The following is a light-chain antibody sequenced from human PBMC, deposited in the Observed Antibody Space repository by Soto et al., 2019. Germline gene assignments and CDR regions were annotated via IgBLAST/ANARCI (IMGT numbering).Light chain of an antibody. J-gene: IGKJ1*01. V-gene: IGKV3-20*01. CDR2: GAS. CDR1: QSVSSSY. Sequence: EIVLTQSPGTLSLSPGERATLSCRASQSVSSSYLAWYQQKPGQAPRLLIYGASSRATGIPDRFSGSGSGTDFTLTISRLEPEDVAVYYCQQYGSSPWTFRQGTKVEIK. CDR3: QQYGSSPWT.